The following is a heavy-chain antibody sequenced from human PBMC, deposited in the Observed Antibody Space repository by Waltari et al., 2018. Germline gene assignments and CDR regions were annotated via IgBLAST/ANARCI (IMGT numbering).Heavy chain of an antibody. J-gene: IGHJ4*02. CDR2: INPDGSEK. V-gene: IGHV3-7*01. CDR3: TALARGESGDY. D-gene: IGHD3-10*01. CDR1: GFTFNTYW. Sequence: EVQLLESGGGFVQPGVSLRLSCAAAGFTFNTYWMKCIRQAPGKELEWVANINPDGSEKFYVDSVKGRFTVSRDNAQNSLYLQMNNLRAEDTAVYYCTALARGESGDYWGQGTLVTVSS.